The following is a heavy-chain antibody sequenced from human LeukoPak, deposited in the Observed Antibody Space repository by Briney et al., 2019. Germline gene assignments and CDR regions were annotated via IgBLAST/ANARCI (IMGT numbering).Heavy chain of an antibody. J-gene: IGHJ6*02. CDR3: ARDLGYSGYDYRSGMDV. V-gene: IGHV1-2*02. CDR2: INPNSGGT. D-gene: IGHD5-12*01. CDR1: GYTFTGYY. Sequence: ASVKVSCKASGYTFTGYYMHWVRQAPGQGLEWMGWINPNSGGTNYAQKSQGRVTMTRDTSISTAYMELSRLRSDDTAVYYCARDLGYSGYDYRSGMDVWGLGTTVTVSS.